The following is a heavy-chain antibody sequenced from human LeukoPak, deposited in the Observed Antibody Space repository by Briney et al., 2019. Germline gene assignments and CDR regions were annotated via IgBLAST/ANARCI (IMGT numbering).Heavy chain of an antibody. J-gene: IGHJ5*02. CDR3: AKWYGDYGFWFDP. V-gene: IGHV3-33*06. D-gene: IGHD4-17*01. CDR2: IWYDGSNK. CDR1: GFTSSSYG. Sequence: GRSLRLSCAASGFTSSSYGMHWVRQAPGKGLEWVAVIWYDGSNKYYADSVKGRFTISRDNSKNTLYLQMNSLRAEDTAVYYCAKWYGDYGFWFDPWGQGTLVTVSS.